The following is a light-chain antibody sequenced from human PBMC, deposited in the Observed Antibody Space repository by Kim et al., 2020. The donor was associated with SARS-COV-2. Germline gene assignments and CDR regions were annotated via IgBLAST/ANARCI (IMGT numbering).Light chain of an antibody. CDR3: QQYNNWPPPIT. Sequence: PGERATLSCRASQSVSSNLAWYQQKPGQAPRLLIYGASTRATGIPARFSGSGSGTEFTLTISSLQSEDFAVYYCQQYNNWPPPITFGQGTRLEIK. CDR2: GAS. J-gene: IGKJ5*01. V-gene: IGKV3-15*01. CDR1: QSVSSN.